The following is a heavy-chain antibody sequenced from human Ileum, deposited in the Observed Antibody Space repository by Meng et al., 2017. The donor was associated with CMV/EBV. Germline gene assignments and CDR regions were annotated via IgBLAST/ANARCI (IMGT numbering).Heavy chain of an antibody. CDR3: AKMTAAQWPIFD. CDR1: GFTFSSYP. J-gene: IGHJ4*02. CDR2: IYSDGSRS. V-gene: IGHV3-23*05. D-gene: IGHD3-9*01. Sequence: GGSLRLSCVASGFTFSSYPMSWVRQAPGKGLEWVSTIYSDGSRSFHSDSVKGRFIISRDNFKNPLYLQMHSLTVEDTAIYYCAKMTAAQWPIFDWGQGGLVTVSS.